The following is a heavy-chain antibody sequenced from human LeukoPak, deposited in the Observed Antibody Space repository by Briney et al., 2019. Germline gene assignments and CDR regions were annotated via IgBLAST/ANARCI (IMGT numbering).Heavy chain of an antibody. V-gene: IGHV3-30*02. CDR1: GFNFSTCA. Sequence: LPGGSLRLSCAASGFNFSTCAMHWVRQAPGKGLEWVAFIRYDGTNTYIADSVKGRFTISRDNAKNSLYLQMNSLRAEDTALYYCAKDMGSSGLNDYWGQGTLVTVSS. D-gene: IGHD6-19*01. CDR3: AKDMGSSGLNDY. CDR2: IRYDGTNT. J-gene: IGHJ4*02.